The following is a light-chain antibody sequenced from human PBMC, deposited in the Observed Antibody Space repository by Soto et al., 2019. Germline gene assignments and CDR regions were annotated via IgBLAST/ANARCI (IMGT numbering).Light chain of an antibody. Sequence: QSVLTQPPSGSEAPGQTVTISCTGSSSNIGAGYEAHWYQQVPGTAPKLLIYENNNRPSGVPDRFSGSKSGTSASLAITGLQAEDEAEYYCQSYDSSLSGYVFGTGTKVTVL. CDR3: QSYDSSLSGYV. V-gene: IGLV1-40*01. CDR2: ENN. CDR1: SSNIGAGYE. J-gene: IGLJ1*01.